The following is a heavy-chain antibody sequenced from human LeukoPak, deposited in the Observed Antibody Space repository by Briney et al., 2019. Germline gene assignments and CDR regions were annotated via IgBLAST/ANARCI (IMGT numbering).Heavy chain of an antibody. CDR2: IYYNGIS. CDR3: ARSDYYDYRQIDF. J-gene: IGHJ4*02. D-gene: IGHD3-22*01. V-gene: IGHV4-39*01. CDR1: GDSIRTSSYY. Sequence: SETLSLTCTVSGDSIRTSSYYWGWFPHSQGKGLQWLGSIYYNGISHYNPSLKGRLTIYVDTSRNQFSLHVSSVTAADTAVFYCARSDYYDYRQIDFWGQGTLVTVSS.